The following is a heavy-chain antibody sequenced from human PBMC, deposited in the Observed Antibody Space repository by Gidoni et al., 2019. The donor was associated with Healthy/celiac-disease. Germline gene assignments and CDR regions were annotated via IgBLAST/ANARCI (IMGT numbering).Heavy chain of an antibody. J-gene: IGHJ4*02. CDR1: GGSISSGDYY. Sequence: QVQLQESGPGLVKPSQTLSLTCTVSGGSISSGDYYWRWIRQPPGKGLEWIGYIDYSGSTYYNPSLKSRVTISVDTSKNQFSLKLSSVTAADTAVYYCARSGSYSDFYFDYWGQGTLVTVSS. V-gene: IGHV4-30-4*01. CDR2: IDYSGST. D-gene: IGHD1-26*01. CDR3: ARSGSYSDFYFDY.